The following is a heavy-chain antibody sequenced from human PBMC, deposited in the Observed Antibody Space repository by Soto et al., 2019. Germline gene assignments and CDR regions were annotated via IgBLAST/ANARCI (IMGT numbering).Heavy chain of an antibody. CDR2: MSHSGGT. D-gene: IGHD1-1*01. CDR3: ARVERGTATTVVDAFDI. Sequence: QVQLQQWGAGLLKPSETLSLTCAVYGGSVSSGRYYWSWIRQPPGMGLEWIGEMSHSGGTDFNPSLKSRVTISVETSKNQFSLKMSSVTAADTALYYCARVERGTATTVVDAFDIWGPGTMVTVSS. CDR1: GGSVSSGRYY. V-gene: IGHV4-34*01. J-gene: IGHJ3*02.